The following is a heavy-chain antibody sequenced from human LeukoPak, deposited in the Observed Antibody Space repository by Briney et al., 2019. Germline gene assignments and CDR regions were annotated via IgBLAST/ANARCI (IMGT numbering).Heavy chain of an antibody. CDR3: ARDLTAALTLIGNY. V-gene: IGHV1-46*01. Sequence: ASVKVSRQTSGYTFTSYYMHWVRQPPGQGLEWMGITNPSSGRTFYAQKFQGRVTMTSDTSTSTVYMELSSLRSEDTAVYYCARDLTAALTLIGNYWGQGTLVTVSS. J-gene: IGHJ4*02. CDR2: TNPSSGRT. CDR1: GYTFTSYY. D-gene: IGHD3-22*01.